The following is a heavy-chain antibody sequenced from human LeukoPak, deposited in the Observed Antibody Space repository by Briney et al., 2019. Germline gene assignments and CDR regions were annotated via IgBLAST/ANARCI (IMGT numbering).Heavy chain of an antibody. CDR2: IYGTGTT. V-gene: IGHV3-66*01. CDR3: ARGGASGSWYPSLDY. CDR1: GFTVSNNH. J-gene: IGHJ4*02. D-gene: IGHD6-13*01. Sequence: GGSLRLSCAVSGFTVSNNHLTWVRQAPGKGLECVSNIYGTGTTYYADSVKGRVSISRDNAKNTVYLQMDGLRAGDTAVYYCARGGASGSWYPSLDYWGQGTLVTVSS.